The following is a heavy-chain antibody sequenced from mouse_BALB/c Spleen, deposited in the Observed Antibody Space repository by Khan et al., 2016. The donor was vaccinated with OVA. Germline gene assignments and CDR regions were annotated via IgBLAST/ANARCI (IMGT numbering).Heavy chain of an antibody. V-gene: IGHV2-6-4*01. CDR2: IWGGGGT. CDR1: GFSLSRYN. J-gene: IGHJ4*01. D-gene: IGHD2-14*01. Sequence: QVQLKESGPGLVAPSQSLSITCTVSGFSLSRYNIHWVRQPPGKGLEWLGMIWGGGGTDYNSPLNSRLNIIKDNSKSQVFLKMNSLQTDDTAMYYCATADTRYDGYYAMDYWGQGISVTVSS. CDR3: ATADTRYDGYYAMDY.